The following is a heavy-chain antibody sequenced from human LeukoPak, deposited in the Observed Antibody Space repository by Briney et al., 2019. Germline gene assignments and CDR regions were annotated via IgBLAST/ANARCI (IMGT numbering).Heavy chain of an antibody. J-gene: IGHJ4*02. CDR3: ARHRAAAGTKRLDY. V-gene: IGHV4-39*01. Sequence: SETLSLTCTVSGGSISSSSYYWGWIRQPPGKGLEWIGSIYYSGSTYYNPSLKSRVTISVDTSKNQFSLKLSSVTAADTAVYYCARHRAAAGTKRLDYWGRGTLVTVSS. CDR1: GGSISSSSYY. D-gene: IGHD6-13*01. CDR2: IYYSGST.